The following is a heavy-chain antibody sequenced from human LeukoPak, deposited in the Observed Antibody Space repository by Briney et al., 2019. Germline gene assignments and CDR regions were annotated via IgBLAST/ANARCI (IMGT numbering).Heavy chain of an antibody. V-gene: IGHV1-2*02. D-gene: IGHD3-22*01. CDR1: GYTFTGHY. Sequence: ASVKVSSKASGYTFTGHYMHWVRQAPGQGPEWMGWINPKSGVTNYAQTLQGRVTMTRDTSISMVYMELSRLTTDDTAVYFCARALRYDDSSGYYAYWGEGTLVTVSS. CDR3: ARALRYDDSSGYYAY. J-gene: IGHJ4*02. CDR2: INPKSGVT.